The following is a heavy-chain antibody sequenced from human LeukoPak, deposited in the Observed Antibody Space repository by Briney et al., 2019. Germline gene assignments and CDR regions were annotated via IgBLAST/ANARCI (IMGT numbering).Heavy chain of an antibody. CDR3: AKDREAAVVGWFDP. V-gene: IGHV3-23*01. Sequence: GGSLRLSCAASGFTFSSYAMTWVRQAPGKGLEWVSAIGGSGGSTYYADSVKGRFTISRDNSNNTLCLQMSSLRAEDTAVYYCAKDREAAVVGWFDPWGQGTQVTVSS. CDR2: IGGSGGST. CDR1: GFTFSSYA. D-gene: IGHD6-13*01. J-gene: IGHJ5*02.